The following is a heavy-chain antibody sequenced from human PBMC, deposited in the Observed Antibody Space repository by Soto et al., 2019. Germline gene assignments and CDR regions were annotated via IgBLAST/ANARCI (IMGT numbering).Heavy chain of an antibody. V-gene: IGHV3-33*01. CDR3: ARDSKMSYDFWSGYYTNDY. CDR2: IWYDGSNK. CDR1: GFTFSSYG. D-gene: IGHD3-3*01. J-gene: IGHJ4*02. Sequence: GGSLRLSCAAFGFTFSSYGMHWVRQAPGKGLEWVAVIWYDGSNKYYADSVKGRFTISRDNSKNTLYLQMNSLRAEDTAVYYCARDSKMSYDFWSGYYTNDYWGQGTLVTVSS.